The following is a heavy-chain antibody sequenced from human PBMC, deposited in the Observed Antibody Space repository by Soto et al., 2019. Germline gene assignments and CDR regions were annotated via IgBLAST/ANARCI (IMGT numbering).Heavy chain of an antibody. CDR1: GGSISSGGYY. Sequence: QVQLQESGPGLVKPSQTLSLTCTVSGGSISSGGYYWSWIRQHPGKGLEWIGYIYYSGSTYYNPSLKSRVNISVDTSKNQFSLKLSSVTAADTAVYYCARRVVPAAMPMGDYYYYYGMDVWGQGTTVTVSS. D-gene: IGHD2-2*01. CDR2: IYYSGST. CDR3: ARRVVPAAMPMGDYYYYYGMDV. V-gene: IGHV4-31*03. J-gene: IGHJ6*02.